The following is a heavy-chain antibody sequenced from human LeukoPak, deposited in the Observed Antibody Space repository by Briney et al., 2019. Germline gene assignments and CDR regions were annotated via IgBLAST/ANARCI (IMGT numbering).Heavy chain of an antibody. CDR2: ISSSSAM. Sequence: GGSLRLSCAASGFTFSSYWMNWVRQAPGKGLEWISYISSSSAMYYADSVKGRFTISRDKAKNSLYLQMNSLRDEDTAVYYCARGWNRGDYWGQGTLVTVSS. J-gene: IGHJ4*02. CDR3: ARGWNRGDY. CDR1: GFTFSSYW. D-gene: IGHD3-10*01. V-gene: IGHV3-48*02.